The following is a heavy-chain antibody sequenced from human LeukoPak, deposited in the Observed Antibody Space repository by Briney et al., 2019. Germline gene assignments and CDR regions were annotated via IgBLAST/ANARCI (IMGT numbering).Heavy chain of an antibody. V-gene: IGHV3-48*03. Sequence: PGGALRLSYAASGFTFSSYEMNWVRQAPGKGLEWVSYISSSGSTIYYADSVKGRFTISRDNAKNSLYLQMNSLRAEDTAVYYCAREFSSSWPALDYWGQGTLVTVSS. D-gene: IGHD6-13*01. CDR3: AREFSSSWPALDY. J-gene: IGHJ4*02. CDR2: ISSSGSTI. CDR1: GFTFSSYE.